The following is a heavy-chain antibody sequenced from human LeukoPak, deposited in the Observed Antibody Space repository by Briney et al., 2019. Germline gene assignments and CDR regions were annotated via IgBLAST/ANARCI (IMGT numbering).Heavy chain of an antibody. CDR2: MNPNSGNT. D-gene: IGHD3-16*01. CDR3: ARGLGTYWGKDFLNWFDP. V-gene: IGHV1-8*02. J-gene: IGHJ5*02. CDR1: GYTFTGYY. Sequence: AASVKVSCKASGYTFTGYYMHWVRQATGQGLEWMGWMNPNSGNTGYAQKFQGRVTMTRNTSLSTAYMELTSLKSEDTAVYYCARGLGTYWGKDFLNWFDPWGQGTLVTVSS.